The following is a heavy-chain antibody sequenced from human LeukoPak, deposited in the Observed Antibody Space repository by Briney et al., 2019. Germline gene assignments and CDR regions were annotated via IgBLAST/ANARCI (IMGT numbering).Heavy chain of an antibody. CDR3: ASDSVPGRAAHY. CDR2: ISYYVSNI. J-gene: IGHJ4*02. V-gene: IGHV3-30-3*01. Sequence: GVSRRLSCAASGITSSSCAMHCVRQAPGQGLELLAVISYYVSNIYYAASVKGRFTISRDNSNNTLYLQINSLRAEDTAVYYCASDSVPGRAAHYWGQVPLVTVSS. CDR1: GITSSSCA. D-gene: IGHD6-19*01.